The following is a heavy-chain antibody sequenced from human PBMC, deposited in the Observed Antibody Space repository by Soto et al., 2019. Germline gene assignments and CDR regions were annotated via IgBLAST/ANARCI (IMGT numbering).Heavy chain of an antibody. Sequence: SETLSLTCTVSGGSISSSSYYWGWIRQPPGKGLEWIGSIYYSGSTYYNPSLKSRVTISVETSKNQFSLKLGSVTAADTAVYYCARVIAAAGTTDYFDYWGQGTLVTVSS. V-gene: IGHV4-39*01. CDR1: GGSISSSSYY. CDR3: ARVIAAAGTTDYFDY. J-gene: IGHJ4*02. CDR2: IYYSGST. D-gene: IGHD6-13*01.